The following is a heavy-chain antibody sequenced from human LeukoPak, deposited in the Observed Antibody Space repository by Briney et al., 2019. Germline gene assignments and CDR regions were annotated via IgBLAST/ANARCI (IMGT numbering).Heavy chain of an antibody. CDR3: ARGYSSGWPKADAFDI. Sequence: PGGSLRLSCAASGFTFSSYGMHWVRQAPGKGLEWVAFIRYDGSNKYYADSVKGRFTISRDNSKNTLYLQMNSLRAEDTAVYYCARGYSSGWPKADAFDIWGQGTMVTVSS. CDR1: GFTFSSYG. CDR2: IRYDGSNK. D-gene: IGHD6-19*01. V-gene: IGHV3-30*02. J-gene: IGHJ3*02.